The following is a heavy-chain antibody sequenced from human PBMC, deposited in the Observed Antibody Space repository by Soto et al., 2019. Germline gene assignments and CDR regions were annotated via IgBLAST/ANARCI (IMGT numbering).Heavy chain of an antibody. Sequence: TLSLTCTVSGGSISSYYWSWIRQPAGKGLQWIGRIYTSGSTNYNPSLKSRVTMSVDTSKNQFSLKLSSVTAADTAVYYCARACSSTSCYDVFDSWGQGTLVTVSS. CDR1: GGSISSYY. D-gene: IGHD2-2*01. V-gene: IGHV4-4*07. CDR3: ARACSSTSCYDVFDS. J-gene: IGHJ4*02. CDR2: IYTSGST.